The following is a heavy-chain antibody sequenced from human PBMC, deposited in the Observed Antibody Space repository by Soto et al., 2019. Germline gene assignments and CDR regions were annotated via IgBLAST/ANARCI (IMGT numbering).Heavy chain of an antibody. V-gene: IGHV3-9*01. D-gene: IGHD3-22*01. J-gene: IGHJ4*02. CDR2: ISWNSGRI. CDR1: GFTFDDYA. CDR3: AKGRGDSGYYSLFDY. Sequence: PGGSLRLSCAASGFTFDDYAMHWVRQPPGKGLEWVSSISWNSGRIGYTDSVKGRFTISRDNAKNSLYLQMNSLRSEDTALYYCAKGRGDSGYYSLFDYWGQGTLVTVSS.